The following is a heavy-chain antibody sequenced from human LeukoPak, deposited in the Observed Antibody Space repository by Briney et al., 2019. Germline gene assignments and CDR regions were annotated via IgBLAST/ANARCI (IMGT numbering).Heavy chain of an antibody. Sequence: PGGSLRLSCAASGFTFSTYSMNWVRQAPGKGLEWVSSISGSSDYIFHADSVKGRFTMPRDNTKNSLYLQMNSLRAEDTAVYYCARVLFGYYGVDVWGQGTTVTVSS. CDR3: ARVLFGYYGVDV. CDR2: ISGSSDYI. V-gene: IGHV3-21*01. CDR1: GFTFSTYS. D-gene: IGHD3-3*01. J-gene: IGHJ6*02.